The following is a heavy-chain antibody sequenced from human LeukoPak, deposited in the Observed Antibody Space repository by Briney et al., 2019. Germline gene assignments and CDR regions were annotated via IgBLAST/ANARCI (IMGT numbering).Heavy chain of an antibody. CDR3: ARGSIVVVPAAIISDAFDI. Sequence: PSETLSLTCTVSGGSISSYYWSWIRQPPGKGLEWLGYIYYSGSTNYNPSLKSRVTISVDTSKNQFSLKLSSVTAADTAVYYCARGSIVVVPAAIISDAFDIWGQGTMVTVSS. CDR2: IYYSGST. J-gene: IGHJ3*02. D-gene: IGHD2-2*02. V-gene: IGHV4-59*01. CDR1: GGSISSYY.